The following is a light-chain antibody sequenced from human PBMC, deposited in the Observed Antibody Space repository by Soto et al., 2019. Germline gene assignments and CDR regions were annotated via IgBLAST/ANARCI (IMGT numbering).Light chain of an antibody. CDR2: EVS. Sequence: QSALTQPASVSGSPGQSITISCTGTNSDVGSYNLVSWYQQHPGKAPKLMIYEVSKRPSGVSNRFSGSKSGNTASLTISGLQAEDEADYYCCSYAGSSTFYVFGNGTKVTVL. V-gene: IGLV2-23*02. CDR3: CSYAGSSTFYV. CDR1: NSDVGSYNL. J-gene: IGLJ1*01.